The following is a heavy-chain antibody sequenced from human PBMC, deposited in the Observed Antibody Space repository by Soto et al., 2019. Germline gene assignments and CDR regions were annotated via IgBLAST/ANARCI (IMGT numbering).Heavy chain of an antibody. CDR2: IYYSGST. J-gene: IGHJ4*02. Sequence: QVQLQESGPGLVKPSQTLSLTCTVSGGSISSGGYYWSWIRQHPGKGLEWIGYIYYSGSTYYNPSLTRRFPISVDTSKNQFSLKLSSLTAADTAVYYCARYVVVPAAMPGSFDYWGQGTLVTVSS. V-gene: IGHV4-31*03. D-gene: IGHD2-2*01. CDR1: GGSISSGGYY. CDR3: ARYVVVPAAMPGSFDY.